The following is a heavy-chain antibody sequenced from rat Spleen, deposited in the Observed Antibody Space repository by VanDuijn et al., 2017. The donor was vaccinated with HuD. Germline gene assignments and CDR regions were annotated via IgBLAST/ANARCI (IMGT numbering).Heavy chain of an antibody. CDR2: IWSGGGT. D-gene: IGHD1-12*01. Sequence: QVQLKESGPGLVQPSQTLSLTCTVSGFSLNSNSVSWVRQPPGKGLEWMGGIWSGGGTDYNSTLKSRLSITRDISKSQVFLKMNSLQTEDTATYYCARANRESYAHFDYWGQGVMVTVSS. CDR3: ARANRESYAHFDY. CDR1: GFSLNSNS. J-gene: IGHJ2*01. V-gene: IGHV2-1*01.